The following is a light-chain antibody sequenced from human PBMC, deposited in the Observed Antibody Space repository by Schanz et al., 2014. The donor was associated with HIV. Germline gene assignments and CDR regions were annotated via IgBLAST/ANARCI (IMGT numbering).Light chain of an antibody. V-gene: IGKV1-39*01. CDR3: QQSYNTPFT. J-gene: IGKJ3*01. CDR2: SAS. Sequence: DTQMTQSPSTLSASVGDRVTITCRASQSISSWLAWYQQKPGKAPNLLIYSASTLQSGVPSRFSGSGSGTDFTXXXSXLXPEDFAIYYCQQSYNTPFTFGPGTKVDIK. CDR1: QSISSW.